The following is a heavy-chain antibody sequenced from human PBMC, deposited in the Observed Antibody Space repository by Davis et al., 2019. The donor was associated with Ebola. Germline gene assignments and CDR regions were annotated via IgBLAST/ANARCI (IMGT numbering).Heavy chain of an antibody. D-gene: IGHD3-22*01. Sequence: PAGSLRLSCAASGFNFNPHVIPCVRQTPGTGLEGVAFMWANGDHRDYADSVKGRFTISRYNYKNTLDLQMDSLRAEDTAVYYCVSDPPNSGFNFRDWGQGAQVAVSS. J-gene: IGHJ1*01. CDR1: GFNFNPHV. CDR2: MWANGDHR. CDR3: VSDPPNSGFNFRD. V-gene: IGHV3-33*01.